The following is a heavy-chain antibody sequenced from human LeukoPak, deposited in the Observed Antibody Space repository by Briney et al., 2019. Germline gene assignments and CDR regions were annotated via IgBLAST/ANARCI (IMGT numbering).Heavy chain of an antibody. CDR3: ARDPRTVRI. J-gene: IGHJ4*02. Sequence: PGGSLRLSCAASGFTFSASYMTWVRQAPGKGLEWLSYISGDSGDTNYADSVKGRFTISRDNAKSSLYLQMNSLRVEDTAVYFCARDPRTVRIWGQGALVTVSS. D-gene: IGHD1-1*01. V-gene: IGHV3-11*06. CDR2: ISGDSGDT. CDR1: GFTFSASY.